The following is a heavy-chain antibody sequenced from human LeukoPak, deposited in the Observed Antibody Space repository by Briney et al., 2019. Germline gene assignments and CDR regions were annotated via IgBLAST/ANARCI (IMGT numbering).Heavy chain of an antibody. J-gene: IGHJ5*02. Sequence: SETLSLTCTVSGGSISSYYWSWIRQPAGKGLEWIGRIYTSGSTNYNPSLKSRVTISVDTSKNQFSLKLGSVTAADTAVYYCARGPTTMVRGVIGFDPWGQGTLVTVSS. V-gene: IGHV4-4*07. CDR3: ARGPTTMVRGVIGFDP. CDR2: IYTSGST. D-gene: IGHD3-10*01. CDR1: GGSISSYY.